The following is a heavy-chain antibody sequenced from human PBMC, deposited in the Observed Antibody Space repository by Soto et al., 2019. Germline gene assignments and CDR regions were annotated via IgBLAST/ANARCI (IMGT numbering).Heavy chain of an antibody. CDR2: INYSGNP. Sequence: SETLSLTCTVSRVSISSTAYYWGWVRQPPGKGLERIGSINYSGNPYSNSSLKSRVTISVDTSRNQFSLKLSSVTAADTAVYYCARLRYSGYDVPYYFDYWGHGTLVT. J-gene: IGHJ4*01. CDR1: RVSISSTAYY. V-gene: IGHV4-39*01. CDR3: ARLRYSGYDVPYYFDY. D-gene: IGHD5-12*01.